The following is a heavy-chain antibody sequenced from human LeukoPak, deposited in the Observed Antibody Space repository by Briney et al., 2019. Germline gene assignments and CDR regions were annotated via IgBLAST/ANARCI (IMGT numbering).Heavy chain of an antibody. Sequence: ASVKVSCKVSGYTLTELSMHWVRQAPGQGLEWMGWINPNSGGTNYAQKFQDRVTMTRDTSISTAYMELSRLRSDDTAVYYCARAIAGAGSKGYFDYWGQGTLVTVSS. J-gene: IGHJ4*02. CDR2: INPNSGGT. V-gene: IGHV1-2*02. D-gene: IGHD6-13*01. CDR3: ARAIAGAGSKGYFDY. CDR1: GYTLTELS.